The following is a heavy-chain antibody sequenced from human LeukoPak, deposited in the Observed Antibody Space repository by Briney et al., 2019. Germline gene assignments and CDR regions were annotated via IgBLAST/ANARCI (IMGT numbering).Heavy chain of an antibody. V-gene: IGHV3-30*02. D-gene: IGHD6-13*01. J-gene: IGHJ4*02. CDR1: GFTFSSYG. CDR3: AKVYSSSLDY. CDR2: IRYDGSNK. Sequence: GGSLRLSCAASGFTFSSYGMDWVRQAPGKGLGWVAFIRYDGSNKYYADSVKGRFTISRDNSKNTLYLQMNSLRAEDTAVYYCAKVYSSSLDYWGQCTLVTVSS.